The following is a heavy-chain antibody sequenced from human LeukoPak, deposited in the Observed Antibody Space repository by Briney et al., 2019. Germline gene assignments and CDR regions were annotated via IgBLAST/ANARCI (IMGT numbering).Heavy chain of an antibody. D-gene: IGHD4-17*01. CDR3: ARQGPDYGDYWFDP. V-gene: IGHV4-39*01. CDR1: GDSISSSSSY. Sequence: SETLSLTCTVSGDSISSSSSYWGWIRQPPGEGLEWIGSIYYSGSTYYNPSLKSRVTISVDTSKNQFSLKLSSVTAADTAVYYCARQGPDYGDYWFDPWGQGTLVTVSS. J-gene: IGHJ5*02. CDR2: IYYSGST.